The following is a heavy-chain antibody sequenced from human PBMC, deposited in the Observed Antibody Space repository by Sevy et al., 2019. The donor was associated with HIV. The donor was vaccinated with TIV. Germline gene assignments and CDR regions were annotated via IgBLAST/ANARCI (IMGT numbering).Heavy chain of an antibody. CDR3: ARDPRRYGDYLLAYFDY. Sequence: GGSLRLSCAGSGFTPSTYGMHWVRQAPGKGLEWVAVIGYDGNNKYYPDSVKGRFTISRDNSKDTVFLQMDSLRAEDTAVYYCARDPRRYGDYLLAYFDYWGQGALVTVSS. D-gene: IGHD4-17*01. J-gene: IGHJ4*02. V-gene: IGHV3-33*01. CDR1: GFTPSTYG. CDR2: IGYDGNNK.